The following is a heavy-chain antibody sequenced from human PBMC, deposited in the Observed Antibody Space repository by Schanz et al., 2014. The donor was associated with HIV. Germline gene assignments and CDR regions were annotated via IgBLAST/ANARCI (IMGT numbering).Heavy chain of an antibody. J-gene: IGHJ6*02. CDR1: GGTFSSSA. Sequence: QVQLVQSGAEVKKPGSSVKVSCKASGGTFSSSAISWVRQAPGQGLEWMGGIIPIFGTSNYAQKFQGRVTLTRDTTATTVYMELSSLKSEDTAVYYCARTHYSVVSSRAMDVWGQGTTVTVSS. D-gene: IGHD2-15*01. V-gene: IGHV1-69*06. CDR3: ARTHYSVVSSRAMDV. CDR2: IIPIFGTS.